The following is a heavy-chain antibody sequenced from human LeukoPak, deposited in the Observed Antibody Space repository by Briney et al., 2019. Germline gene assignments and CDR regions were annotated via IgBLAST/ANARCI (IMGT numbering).Heavy chain of an antibody. CDR1: GYTFTSYG. J-gene: IGHJ6*02. Sequence: GASVKVSFKASGYTFTSYGISWVRRAPGQGLEWMGWISAYNGNTNYAQKLQGRVTMTTDTSTSTAYMELRSLRSDDTAVYYCARVHRGWYPYYYGMDVWGQGTTVTVSS. CDR3: ARVHRGWYPYYYGMDV. CDR2: ISAYNGNT. V-gene: IGHV1-18*01. D-gene: IGHD6-19*01.